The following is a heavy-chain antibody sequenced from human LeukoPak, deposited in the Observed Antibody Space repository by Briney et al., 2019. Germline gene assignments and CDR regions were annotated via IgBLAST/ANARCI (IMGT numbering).Heavy chain of an antibody. J-gene: IGHJ4*02. CDR2: IYYSGST. D-gene: IGHD5-24*01. Sequence: SETLSLTCTVSGGPISSYYWSWIRQPPGKGLEWIGYIYYSGSTNHNPSLKSRVTISVDTSKNQFSLKLSSVTAADTAVYYCAREKQEMATIFDYWGQGTLVTVSS. CDR3: AREKQEMATIFDY. V-gene: IGHV4-59*01. CDR1: GGPISSYY.